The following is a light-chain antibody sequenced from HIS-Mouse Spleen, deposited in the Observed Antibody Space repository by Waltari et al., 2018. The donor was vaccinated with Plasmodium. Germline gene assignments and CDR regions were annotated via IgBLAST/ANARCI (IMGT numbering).Light chain of an antibody. Sequence: QSALTQPPSASGSPGQSVTISCTGTSSHVGGYNYVSWYQQHPGKAPKLMIYEVSKWPSGVPDRFSGSKSGNTASLTVSGLQAEDEADYYCSSYAGSNNLVFGGGTKLTVL. V-gene: IGLV2-8*01. CDR3: SSYAGSNNLV. J-gene: IGLJ2*01. CDR2: EVS. CDR1: SSHVGGYNY.